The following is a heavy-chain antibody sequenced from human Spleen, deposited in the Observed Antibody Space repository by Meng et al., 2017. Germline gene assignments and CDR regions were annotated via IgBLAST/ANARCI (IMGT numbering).Heavy chain of an antibody. V-gene: IGHV1-18*01. CDR1: HYTFTGYG. CDR3: ARGTPGRSYCDY. D-gene: IGHD3-10*01. J-gene: IGHJ4*02. CDR2: LGAHPGDT. Sequence: VQGVQSGSELRNPGASAKVACKASHYTFTGYGVSWFRQAPGQGLEWMAWLGAHPGDTSHAPKFLGRVTVTADTATATAYMELRSLTSDDTAVYYCARGTPGRSYCDYWGLGTLVPVSS.